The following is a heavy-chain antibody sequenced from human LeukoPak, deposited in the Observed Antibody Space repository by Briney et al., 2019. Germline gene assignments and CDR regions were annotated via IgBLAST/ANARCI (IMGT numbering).Heavy chain of an antibody. D-gene: IGHD6-6*01. CDR1: GGSFSAYY. Sequence: PSETLSLTCAVYGGSFSAYYWSWIRQPPGKGLEWIGEINHSGSTNYNPSLKSRVTISVDTSKNQFSLKLSSVTAADTAVYYCARVFVGSIAARLDYYYYYMDVWGKGTTVTVSS. V-gene: IGHV4-34*01. CDR3: ARVFVGSIAARLDYYYYYMDV. CDR2: INHSGST. J-gene: IGHJ6*03.